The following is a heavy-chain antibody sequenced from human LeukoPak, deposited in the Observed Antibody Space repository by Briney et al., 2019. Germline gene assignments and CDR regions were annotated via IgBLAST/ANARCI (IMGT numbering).Heavy chain of an antibody. CDR1: GFTFSSYE. Sequence: PGGSLRLSCAASGFTFSSYEMNWVRQAPGKGLEWVSYISGGGTTIYYADSVRGRFTISRDNAKNSLYLQMHRLGAEDMGVYYCASLGYCRGGSCSSDNWFDPWGQGTLVTVSS. V-gene: IGHV3-48*03. CDR3: ASLGYCRGGSCSSDNWFDP. CDR2: ISGGGTTI. J-gene: IGHJ5*02. D-gene: IGHD2-15*01.